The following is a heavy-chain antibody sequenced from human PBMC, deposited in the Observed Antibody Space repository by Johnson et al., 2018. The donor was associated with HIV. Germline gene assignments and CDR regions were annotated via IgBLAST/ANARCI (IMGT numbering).Heavy chain of an antibody. CDR3: AKGHPYYYGSGSYYNGDAFDI. V-gene: IGHV3-30*02. CDR2: IRHAGSNK. J-gene: IGHJ3*02. Sequence: QVQLVESGGGVVQPGGSRRLSCAASGFTFSNYDMHWVRQAPGKGLEWVAFIRHAGSNKYYADSVKGRFPISRDNSKNTLYLQMDSLRAEDTAVYYCAKGHPYYYGSGSYYNGDAFDIWGQGTMVTVSS. CDR1: GFTFSNYD. D-gene: IGHD3-10*01.